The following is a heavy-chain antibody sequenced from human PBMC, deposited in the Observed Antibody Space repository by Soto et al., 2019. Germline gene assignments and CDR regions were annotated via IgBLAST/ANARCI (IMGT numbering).Heavy chain of an antibody. Sequence: SETLSLTCTVSGGSISIYHWSWIGHPPGEGVEWIGYFYYSGSTKYNPSLKSRVTMSADKSKNKFSLRLKSVTAADTAVYWCARDYYYDNSGNPGAYYYGMDVWGQGTTVTVSS. CDR1: GGSISIYH. CDR3: ARDYYYDNSGNPGAYYYGMDV. D-gene: IGHD3-22*01. V-gene: IGHV4-59*01. CDR2: FYYSGST. J-gene: IGHJ6*02.